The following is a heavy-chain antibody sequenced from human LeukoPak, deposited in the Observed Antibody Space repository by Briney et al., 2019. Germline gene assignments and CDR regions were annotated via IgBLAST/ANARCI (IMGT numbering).Heavy chain of an antibody. D-gene: IGHD2-2*02. CDR3: ARDRSGYCSSTSCYMSAFDI. CDR2: INPSGGST. Sequence: ASVKVSCKASGYTFTSYYMHWVRQAPGQGLEWMGIINPSGGSTSYAQKFQGRVTMTRDTSTSTVYMELSSLRSEDTAVYYCARDRSGYCSSTSCYMSAFDIWGQGTMVTVSS. CDR1: GYTFTSYY. J-gene: IGHJ3*02. V-gene: IGHV1-46*01.